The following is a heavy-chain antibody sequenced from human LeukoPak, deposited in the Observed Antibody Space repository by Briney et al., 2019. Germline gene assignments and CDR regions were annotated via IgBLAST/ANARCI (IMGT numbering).Heavy chain of an antibody. V-gene: IGHV1-8*02. CDR1: GGTFSSYA. Sequence: GASVKVSCKASGGTFSSYAISWVRQATGQGLEWMGWMNPNSGNTGYAQKFQGRVTMTRNTSISTAYMELSSLRSEDTAVYYCARTGSGSYYGDDYWGQGTLVTVSS. CDR2: MNPNSGNT. J-gene: IGHJ4*02. CDR3: ARTGSGSYYGDDY. D-gene: IGHD1-26*01.